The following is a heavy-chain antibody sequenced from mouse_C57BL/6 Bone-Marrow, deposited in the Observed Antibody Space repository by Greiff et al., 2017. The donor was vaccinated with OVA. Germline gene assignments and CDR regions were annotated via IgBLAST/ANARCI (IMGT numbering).Heavy chain of an antibody. CDR2: IYPGGGYT. D-gene: IGHD1-1*01. V-gene: IGHV1-63*01. Sequence: QVHVKQSGAELVRPGTSVKMSCKASGYTFTNYWIGWAKQRPGHGLEWIGDIYPGGGYTNYNEKFKGKATLTADKSSSTAYMQFSSLTSEDSAIYYCAREGYYGRFDYWGQGTTLTVSS. J-gene: IGHJ2*01. CDR3: AREGYYGRFDY. CDR1: GYTFTNYW.